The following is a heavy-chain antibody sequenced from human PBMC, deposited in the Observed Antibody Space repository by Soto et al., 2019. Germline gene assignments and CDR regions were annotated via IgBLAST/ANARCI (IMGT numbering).Heavy chain of an antibody. D-gene: IGHD3-10*01. V-gene: IGHV3-30-3*01. CDR2: ISYDGSNK. Sequence: QVQLVESGGGVVQPGRSLRLSCAASGFTFSSYAMNWVRQAPGKGLEWVAVISYDGSNKYYADSVKGRFTISRDNSKNTLYLQMNSLRVEDKAVYYCARDRKFMAYYYYGMDVWGQGTTVTVSS. CDR1: GFTFSSYA. CDR3: ARDRKFMAYYYYGMDV. J-gene: IGHJ6*02.